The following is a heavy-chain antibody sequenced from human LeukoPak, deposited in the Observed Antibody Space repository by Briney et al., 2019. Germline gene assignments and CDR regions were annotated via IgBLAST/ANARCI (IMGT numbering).Heavy chain of an antibody. J-gene: IGHJ5*02. CDR1: GYTFTSYG. V-gene: IGHV1-18*01. Sequence: ASVKVSCKAPGYTFTSYGISWVRQAPGQGLEWMGWISAYNGNTNYAQKLQGRVTMTTDTSTSTAYMELRSLRSDDTAVYYCARARFYYYDSSGYYLNWFDPWGQGTLVTVSS. CDR3: ARARFYYYDSSGYYLNWFDP. CDR2: ISAYNGNT. D-gene: IGHD3-22*01.